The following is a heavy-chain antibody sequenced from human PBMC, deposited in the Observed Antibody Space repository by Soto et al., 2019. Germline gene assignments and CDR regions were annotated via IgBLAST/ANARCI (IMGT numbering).Heavy chain of an antibody. J-gene: IGHJ4*02. CDR3: AKENHGVITGYSSGWYYDY. D-gene: IGHD6-19*01. V-gene: IGHV3-30*18. CDR1: GFTFSSYG. Sequence: QVQLVESGGGVVQPGRSLRLSCAASGFTFSSYGMHWVRQAPGKGLEWGAGISDDGSNKYYADSVKGRFIISRDNSKNTLYLKINRLRAEYTAVYYCAKENHGVITGYSSGWYYDYWGQGTLVTVSS. CDR2: ISDDGSNK.